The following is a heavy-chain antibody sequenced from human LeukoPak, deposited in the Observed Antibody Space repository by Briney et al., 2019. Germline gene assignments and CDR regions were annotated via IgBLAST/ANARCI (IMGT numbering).Heavy chain of an antibody. CDR2: IYYSGST. Sequence: KSSETLSLTCTVSGGSISSSSYYRGWIRQPPGKGLEWIGSIYYSGSTYYNPSLKSRVTISVDTSKNQFSLKLSSVTAADTAVYYCARLWGFDPWGQGTLVTVSS. CDR3: ARLWGFDP. J-gene: IGHJ5*02. CDR1: GGSISSSSYY. V-gene: IGHV4-39*01. D-gene: IGHD7-27*01.